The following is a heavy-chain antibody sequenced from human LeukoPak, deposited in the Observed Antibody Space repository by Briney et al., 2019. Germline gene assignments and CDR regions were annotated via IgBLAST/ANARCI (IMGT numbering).Heavy chain of an antibody. D-gene: IGHD6-19*01. CDR3: ATTSPWLAYFDY. Sequence: GGSLRLSCAASGFTFGDYAMHWVRQAPGKGLEWVSGISWNSGNIGYADSVRGRFTISRDNAKNSLYLQMNNLRAEDTAVYYCATTSPWLAYFDYWGQGTLVTVSS. CDR1: GFTFGDYA. J-gene: IGHJ4*02. CDR2: ISWNSGNI. V-gene: IGHV3-9*01.